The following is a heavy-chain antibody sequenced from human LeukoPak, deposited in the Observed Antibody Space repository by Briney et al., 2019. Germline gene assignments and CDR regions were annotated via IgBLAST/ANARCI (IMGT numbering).Heavy chain of an antibody. D-gene: IGHD3-10*01. V-gene: IGHV4-39*07. Sequence: SETLSLTCTVSGGSISSRSYSWGWVRQPPGKGLEWIGSISYRGNTYCTPSLKSRVTMSIDRSKNQFSLRLSSVTAADTAVYYCARLLGVRRGVMTGCFDPWGQGALVTVSS. CDR3: ARLLGVRRGVMTGCFDP. CDR2: ISYRGNT. CDR1: GGSISSRSYS. J-gene: IGHJ5*02.